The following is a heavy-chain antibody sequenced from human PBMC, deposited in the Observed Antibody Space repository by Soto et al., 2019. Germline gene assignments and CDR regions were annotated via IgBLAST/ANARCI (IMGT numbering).Heavy chain of an antibody. CDR3: ARARVTIFGVVTTGHGFDP. V-gene: IGHV1-69*13. D-gene: IGHD3-3*01. CDR1: GGTFSSYA. Sequence: GASVKVSCKASGGTFSSYAISWVRQAPGQGLEWMGGIIPIFGTANYAQKFQGRVTITADESTSTAYMELSSLRSEDTAVYYCARARVTIFGVVTTGHGFDPWGQGTLVTVSS. CDR2: IIPIFGTA. J-gene: IGHJ5*02.